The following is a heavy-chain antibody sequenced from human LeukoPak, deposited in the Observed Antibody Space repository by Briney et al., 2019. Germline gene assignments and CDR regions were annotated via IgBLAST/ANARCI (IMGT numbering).Heavy chain of an antibody. CDR1: GGSISSYY. D-gene: IGHD3-16*01. Sequence: SETLSLTCTVSGGSISSYYWSWIRQPPGKGLEWIGYIYYSGSTNYSPSLKSRVTISVDTSKNQFSLKLSSVTAADTAVYYCARHRLGGDGYFDYWGQGTLVTVSS. CDR3: ARHRLGGDGYFDY. CDR2: IYYSGST. V-gene: IGHV4-59*08. J-gene: IGHJ4*02.